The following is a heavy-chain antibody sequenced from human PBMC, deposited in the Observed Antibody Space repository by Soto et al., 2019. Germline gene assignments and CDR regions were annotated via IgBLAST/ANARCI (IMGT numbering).Heavy chain of an antibody. J-gene: IGHJ4*02. D-gene: IGHD2-15*01. CDR2: ISYDGSNK. V-gene: IGHV3-30*18. CDR3: AKDGPNCSGGSCYSEDY. Sequence: GGSLGLSCAASGFTFSSSGMHWVRQAPGKRLEWVAVISYDGSNKYYAVSVKGRFTISRDNSKNTLYLQMNSLRAEDTALYYCAKDGPNCSGGSCYSEDYWGQGTLVTVSS. CDR1: GFTFSSSG.